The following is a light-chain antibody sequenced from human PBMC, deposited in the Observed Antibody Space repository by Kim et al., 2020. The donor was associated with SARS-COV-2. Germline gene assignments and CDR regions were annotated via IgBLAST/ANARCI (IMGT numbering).Light chain of an antibody. V-gene: IGKV1-33*01. CDR3: QQYGNLPPT. CDR2: DAS. J-gene: IGKJ3*01. Sequence: ASVGERVTITCRASQDIRKHLNWYQQKSGEAPKLLIYDASNLEEGVPSRFSGSGSGIDFTFTISSLQPEDFATYYCQQYGNLPPTFGPGTKVDIK. CDR1: QDIRKH.